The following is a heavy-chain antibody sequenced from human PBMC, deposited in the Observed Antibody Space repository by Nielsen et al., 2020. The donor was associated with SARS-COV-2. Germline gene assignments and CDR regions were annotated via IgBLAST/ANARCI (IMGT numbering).Heavy chain of an antibody. CDR3: ARDGDFWSGYYLDY. D-gene: IGHD3-3*01. J-gene: IGHJ4*02. CDR2: ISGSGGST. CDR1: GFTFSRYA. Sequence: GESLKISCAASGFTFSRYAMSWVRQAPGKGLEWVSAISGSGGSTYYADSVKGRFTISRDNSKNTLYLQMNSLRAEDTAVYYCARDGDFWSGYYLDYWGQGTLVTVSS. V-gene: IGHV3-23*01.